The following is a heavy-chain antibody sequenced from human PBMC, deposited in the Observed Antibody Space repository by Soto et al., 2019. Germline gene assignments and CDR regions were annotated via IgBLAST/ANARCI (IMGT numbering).Heavy chain of an antibody. J-gene: IGHJ4*02. CDR2: IIPIFGTA. V-gene: IGHV1-69*13. CDR3: ARAEVAATHFGY. Sequence: GGSVKVCCKACRRPFSSYAISCVRQAPGQGLEWMGGIIPIFGTANYAQKFQGRVTITADESTSTAYMELSSLRSEDTAVYYCARAEVAATHFGYWGQGTMFTVSS. D-gene: IGHD2-15*01. CDR1: RRPFSSYA.